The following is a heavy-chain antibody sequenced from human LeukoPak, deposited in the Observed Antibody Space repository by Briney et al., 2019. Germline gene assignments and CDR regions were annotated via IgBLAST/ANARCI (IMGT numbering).Heavy chain of an antibody. CDR3: ARLDETFGEFDY. Sequence: SETLSLTCTVSGGSISSYYWSWIRQPPGKGLEWIGYICTSGSTNYNPSLKSRVTISVDTSKNQFSLKLSSVTAADTAVYYCARLDETFGEFDYWGQGTLVTVSS. D-gene: IGHD3-10*01. CDR1: GGSISSYY. J-gene: IGHJ4*02. CDR2: ICTSGST. V-gene: IGHV4-4*09.